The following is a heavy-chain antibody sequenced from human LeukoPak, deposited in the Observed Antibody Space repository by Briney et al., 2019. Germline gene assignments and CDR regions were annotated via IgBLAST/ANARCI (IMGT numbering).Heavy chain of an antibody. J-gene: IGHJ3*02. CDR2: IYYTGNT. D-gene: IGHD3-22*01. CDR3: ARLLDYDSSGYPDTFDI. Sequence: PSETLSLTCTVSGGSISPNYWTWIRQPPGKGLEWIGFIYYTGNTNYNPSLKSRVTISIVTSKSHFSLKLSSLTAADTAVYYCARLLDYDSSGYPDTFDIWGQGTMVTVSS. V-gene: IGHV4-59*01. CDR1: GGSISPNY.